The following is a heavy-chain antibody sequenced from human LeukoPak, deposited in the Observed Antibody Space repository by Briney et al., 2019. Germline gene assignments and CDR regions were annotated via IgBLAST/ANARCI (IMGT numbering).Heavy chain of an antibody. D-gene: IGHD5-18*01. V-gene: IGHV4-59*01. CDR2: IYISESSTT. CDR1: DGSIRTYY. Sequence: SETLSLTCTVPDGSIRTYYWSWIRQPPRKGLEWVGHIYISESSTTDYNPSLKSRVTISVDTSKNQVSLKLSSVTAADTAVYYCARAGGGYRYGYDYWGQGTLVAVSS. CDR3: ARAGGGYRYGYDY. J-gene: IGHJ4*02.